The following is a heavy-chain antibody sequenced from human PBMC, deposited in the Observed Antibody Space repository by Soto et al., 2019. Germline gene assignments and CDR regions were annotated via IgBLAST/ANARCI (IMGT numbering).Heavy chain of an antibody. D-gene: IGHD1-26*01. CDR3: AKTLPGGTIYYMDV. J-gene: IGHJ6*03. CDR2: IYYSGSV. CDR1: GGSITSGGSF. V-gene: IGHV4-31*03. Sequence: QVQLRESGPGLVKPSETLSLTCTVSGGSITSGGSFWSWVRQHPGKGLEWIGHIYYSGSVYYNPSHKSRVAMSVDPSKNLFSLRVASVTAADTAVYYCAKTLPGGTIYYMDVWGDGTTITVAS.